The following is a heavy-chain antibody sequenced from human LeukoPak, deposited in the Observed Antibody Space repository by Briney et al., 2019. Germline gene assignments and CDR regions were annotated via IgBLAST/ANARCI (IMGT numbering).Heavy chain of an antibody. CDR3: ARDGEVLPAGLPFDY. CDR1: GYTFTTYG. D-gene: IGHD6-19*01. CDR2: ISADNGKT. V-gene: IGHV1-18*01. J-gene: IGHJ4*02. Sequence: ASVKVSCKASGYTFTTYGFSCVRQAPGQGLEWLGWISADNGKTKYSQKFQGRVTMTTDTSASTAHMELRSLRSDDTAVYYCARDGEVLPAGLPFDYWGQGTLVTVSP.